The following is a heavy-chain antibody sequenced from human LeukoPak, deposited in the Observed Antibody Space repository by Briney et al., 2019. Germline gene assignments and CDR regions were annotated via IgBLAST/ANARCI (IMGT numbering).Heavy chain of an antibody. J-gene: IGHJ5*02. D-gene: IGHD3-10*01. CDR2: ISPDGSDK. CDR3: GRWGVNAGLDP. Sequence: GGSLRLSCEASGFTFSSYTLTWVRQAPGKGLEWVANISPDGSDKYYVDSVRGRFTISRDNAQDSVNLQMNSLRAEDSAVYYCGRWGVNAGLDPWGQGTLVTVSS. V-gene: IGHV3-7*01. CDR1: GFTFSSYT.